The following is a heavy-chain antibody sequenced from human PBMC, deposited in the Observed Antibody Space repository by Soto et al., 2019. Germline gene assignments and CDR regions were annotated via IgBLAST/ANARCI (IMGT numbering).Heavy chain of an antibody. Sequence: QVQLQESGPGLVKPSATLSLTCTVSGGSIGSHYWGWIRQPPGEGLAWIGRASYSGSPNYNPSLKSRVTISIDTAKKQFSLKLTSVTAADTAVYYWARQRGGDYWGQGILVTVSS. D-gene: IGHD3-16*01. J-gene: IGHJ4*02. CDR2: ASYSGSP. CDR3: ARQRGGDY. CDR1: GGSIGSHY. V-gene: IGHV4-59*08.